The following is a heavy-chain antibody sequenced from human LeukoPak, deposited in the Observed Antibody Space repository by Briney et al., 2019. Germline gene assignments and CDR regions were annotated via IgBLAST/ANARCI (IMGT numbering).Heavy chain of an antibody. CDR2: IGTASDT. J-gene: IGHJ6*03. D-gene: IGHD1-1*01. CDR3: ARGPPRGKYYYMDV. V-gene: IGHV3-13*01. Sequence: GGSLRLSCAASGFTLSSFDMHGVRQPTGQGLEWVSTIGTASDTYYPGSVEGRFTLSRDNAKNSLYLQMNSLTAGDTAVYYCARGPPRGKYYYMDVWGKGTTVTVSS. CDR1: GFTLSSFD.